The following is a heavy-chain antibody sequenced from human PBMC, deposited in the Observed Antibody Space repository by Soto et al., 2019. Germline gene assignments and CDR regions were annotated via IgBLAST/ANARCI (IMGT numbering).Heavy chain of an antibody. CDR1: GGTFSSYT. CDR2: IIPILGIA. J-gene: IGHJ6*02. Sequence: ASVKVSCKASGGTFSSYTISWVRQAPGQGLEWMGRIIPILGIANYAQKFQGRVTITADKSTSTAYMELSSLRSEDTAVYYCASAYYYDSSGYYIYYGMDVWGQGTTVTVSS. CDR3: ASAYYYDSSGYYIYYGMDV. V-gene: IGHV1-69*02. D-gene: IGHD3-22*01.